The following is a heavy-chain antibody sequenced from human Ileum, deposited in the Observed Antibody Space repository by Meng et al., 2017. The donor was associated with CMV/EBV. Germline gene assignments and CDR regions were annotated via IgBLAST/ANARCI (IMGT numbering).Heavy chain of an antibody. Sequence: GGSLRLSCAASGFTFSNAWMSWVRQAPGKGLEWVGRIKSETDGGTTDYAAPVKGRFTISRDDSKNTLYLQMNSLKTEDTAVYYCTTGRIVVVPAATYYYYGMDVWGQGTTVTVSS. V-gene: IGHV3-15*01. D-gene: IGHD2-2*01. CDR3: TTGRIVVVPAATYYYYGMDV. J-gene: IGHJ6*02. CDR2: IKSETDGGTT. CDR1: GFTFSNAW.